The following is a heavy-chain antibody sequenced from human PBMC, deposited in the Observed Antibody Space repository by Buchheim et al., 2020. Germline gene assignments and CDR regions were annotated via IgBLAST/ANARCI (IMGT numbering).Heavy chain of an antibody. V-gene: IGHV3-7*01. J-gene: IGHJ4*02. D-gene: IGHD3-22*01. CDR2: IKQDGSET. CDR3: ARSDSSGYYFPYFDY. Sequence: EVQLVDSGGAVVQPGGSLRLSCAASGFTFSDFWMSWVRQAPGKGLEWVANIKQDGSETSYVDSVKGRFTISRDNAKNTLYLQMNSLRAEDTAVYYCARSDSSGYYFPYFDYWGQGTL. CDR1: GFTFSDFW.